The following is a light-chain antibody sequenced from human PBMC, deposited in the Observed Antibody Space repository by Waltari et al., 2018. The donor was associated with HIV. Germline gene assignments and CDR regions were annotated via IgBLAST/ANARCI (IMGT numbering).Light chain of an antibody. CDR2: KNF. Sequence: QSFLTQPPSSSGTPGHTVPISCSGRSSNIENDNVYRYQQLPGMTPKLRIYKNFLRPSGVPDRFAASKSGTSASLTISGLRSADEADYYCVGWDSSLSAYVFGAGTKVAVL. CDR1: SSNIENDN. CDR3: VGWDSSLSAYV. J-gene: IGLJ1*01. V-gene: IGLV1-47*01.